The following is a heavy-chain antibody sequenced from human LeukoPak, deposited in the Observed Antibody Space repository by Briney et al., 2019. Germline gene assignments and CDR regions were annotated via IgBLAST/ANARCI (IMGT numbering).Heavy chain of an antibody. D-gene: IGHD6-13*01. CDR3: AREKDSSSWYFDY. CDR2: IIPIFGTA. V-gene: IGHV1-69*05. J-gene: IGHJ4*02. CDR1: GGTFSSYA. Sequence: SVKVSCKASGGTFSSYAISWVRQAPGQGLEWMGGIIPIFGTANYAQKFQGRVTITTDESTSTAYMELSSLRSEDTPVYYCAREKDSSSWYFDYWGQGTLVTVSS.